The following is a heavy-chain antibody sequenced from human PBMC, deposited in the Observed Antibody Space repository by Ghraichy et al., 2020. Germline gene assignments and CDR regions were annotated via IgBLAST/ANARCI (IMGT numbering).Heavy chain of an antibody. CDR1: GGTFSSYT. CDR2: IIPILGIA. Sequence: SVKVSCKASGGTFSSYTISWVRQAPGQGLEWMGRIIPILGIANYAQKFQGRVTITADQSTSTAYMELSSLRSEDTAVYYCANYGSGDNGDPWGKGTLVTVTS. J-gene: IGHJ5*02. V-gene: IGHV1-69*02. CDR3: ANYGSGDNGDP. D-gene: IGHD3-10*01.